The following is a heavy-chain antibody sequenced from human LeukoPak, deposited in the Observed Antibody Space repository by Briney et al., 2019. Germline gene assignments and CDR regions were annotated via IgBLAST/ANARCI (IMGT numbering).Heavy chain of an antibody. Sequence: ASVKVSCKASGGTFSSYAISWVRQAPGQGLEWMGWISAYNGNTNYAQKLQGRVTMTTDTSTSTAYMELRSLRSDDTAVYYCARVIAVAGTDLDYWGQGTLVTVSS. CDR2: ISAYNGNT. J-gene: IGHJ4*02. V-gene: IGHV1-18*01. CDR1: GGTFSSYA. CDR3: ARVIAVAGTDLDY. D-gene: IGHD6-19*01.